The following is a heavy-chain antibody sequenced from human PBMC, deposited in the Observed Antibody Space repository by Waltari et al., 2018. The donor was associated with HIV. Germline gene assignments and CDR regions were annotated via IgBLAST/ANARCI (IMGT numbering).Heavy chain of an antibody. Sequence: EVQLVESGGGLVKPGGSVRLPCAASGFTFSSYSMNWVRQAPGKGLEWVSSISSSSSYIYYADSVKGRFTISRDNAKNSLYLQMNSLRAEDMAVYYCARDFWGGYYYGMDVWGQGTTVTVSS. J-gene: IGHJ6*02. D-gene: IGHD3-16*01. CDR1: GFTFSSYS. V-gene: IGHV3-21*01. CDR3: ARDFWGGYYYGMDV. CDR2: ISSSSSYI.